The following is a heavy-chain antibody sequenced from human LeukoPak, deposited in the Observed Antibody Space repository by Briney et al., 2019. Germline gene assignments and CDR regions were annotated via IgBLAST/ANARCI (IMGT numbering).Heavy chain of an antibody. CDR1: GSTFSNAW. J-gene: IGHJ4*02. V-gene: IGHV3-15*01. D-gene: IGHD5-18*01. Sequence: GGSLRLSCAASGSTFSNAWMSWVRQAPGKGLEWGGRIKSKTDGGTTDYAAPVKGRFTISRDDSKNTLYLQMNSLKTEDTAVYYCTTDPTGYVDTAMVTNDYWGQGTLVTVSS. CDR3: TTDPTGYVDTAMVTNDY. CDR2: IKSKTDGGTT.